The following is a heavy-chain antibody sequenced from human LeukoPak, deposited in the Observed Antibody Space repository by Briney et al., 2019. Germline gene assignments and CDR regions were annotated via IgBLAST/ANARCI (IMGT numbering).Heavy chain of an antibody. J-gene: IGHJ4*02. CDR3: AREKRDDFWSGHLNLFFDY. V-gene: IGHV1-69*04. CDR1: GGTFNSYA. D-gene: IGHD3-3*01. Sequence: SVKVSCKASGGTFNSYAISWVRQAPGQGLEWMGRIIPILGIANYAQKFQGRVTITADKSTSTAYMELSSLRSEDTAVYYCAREKRDDFWSGHLNLFFDYWGQGTLVTVSS. CDR2: IIPILGIA.